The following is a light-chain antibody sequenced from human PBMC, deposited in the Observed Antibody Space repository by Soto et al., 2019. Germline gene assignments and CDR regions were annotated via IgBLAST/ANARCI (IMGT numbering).Light chain of an antibody. CDR1: QSVSNNY. Sequence: EIVLTQSPGTLSLSPGERATLSCRASQSVSNNYLAWYQQRPGQTPSLLIYGASTRATGIPDRFSGSGSGTHFTLTISRLEPEDFAVYYCQVYGPSPPITFGQGTRLEIK. CDR3: QVYGPSPPIT. V-gene: IGKV3-20*01. CDR2: GAS. J-gene: IGKJ5*01.